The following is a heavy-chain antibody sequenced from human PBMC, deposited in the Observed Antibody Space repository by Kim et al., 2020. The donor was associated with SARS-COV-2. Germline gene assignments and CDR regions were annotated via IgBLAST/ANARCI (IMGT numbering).Heavy chain of an antibody. V-gene: IGHV4-59*13. J-gene: IGHJ5*02. CDR2: IYYSGST. CDR1: GGSISSYY. D-gene: IGHD2-8*01. CDR3: ARSTNGPDLFDP. Sequence: SETLSLTCTVSGGSISSYYWSWIRQPPGKGLEWIGYIYYSGSTNYNPSLKSRVTISVDTSKNQFSLKLSSVTAADTAVYYCARSTNGPDLFDPWGQGTLVTVSS.